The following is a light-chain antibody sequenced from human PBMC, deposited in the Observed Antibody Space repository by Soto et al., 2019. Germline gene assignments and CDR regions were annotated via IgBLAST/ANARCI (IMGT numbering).Light chain of an antibody. Sequence: QSVLTQPRSVSGSPGQSVAISCTGTSSDIGGYNYVSWYQQHPGRAPKLVIYHASKRPSGVPDRFSGSKSGNTASLTISGLQAEDEADYYCSSFAGGPYVFGTGTKVTVL. CDR3: SSFAGGPYV. V-gene: IGLV2-11*01. CDR1: SSDIGGYNY. J-gene: IGLJ1*01. CDR2: HAS.